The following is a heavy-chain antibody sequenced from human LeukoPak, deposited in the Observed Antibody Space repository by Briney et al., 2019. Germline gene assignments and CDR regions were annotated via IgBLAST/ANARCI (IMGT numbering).Heavy chain of an antibody. J-gene: IGHJ4*02. CDR2: INSDGTNI. CDR1: GFTFTNYW. CDR3: ARAGAYHFDN. D-gene: IGHD3-16*01. V-gene: IGHV3-74*01. Sequence: GGSLRLSCAASGFTFTNYWMHWVRQAPGKGLVWVSRINSDGTNINYADSVKGRFTISRDNAENTLYLQMNSLRAEDTAVYYCARAGAYHFDNWGQGTLVTVSS.